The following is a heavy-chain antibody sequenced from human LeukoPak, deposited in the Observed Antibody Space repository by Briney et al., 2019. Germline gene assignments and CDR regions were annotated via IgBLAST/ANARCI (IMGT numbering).Heavy chain of an antibody. J-gene: IGHJ4*02. CDR1: GGSISDNY. CDR2: IYYSGST. V-gene: IGHV4-59*08. Sequence: SETLSLTCSVSGGSISDNYWSWIRQPPGKGLEWIGYIYYSGSTYYNPSLKGRVTISVDTSKNQFSLKLSSVTAADTAVYYCARGTVTLPFDYWGQGTLVTVSS. CDR3: ARGTVTLPFDY. D-gene: IGHD4-17*01.